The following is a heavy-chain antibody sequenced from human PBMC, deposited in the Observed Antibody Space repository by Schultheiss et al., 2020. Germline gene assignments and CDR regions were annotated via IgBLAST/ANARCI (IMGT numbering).Heavy chain of an antibody. J-gene: IGHJ4*02. CDR3: AKDSFYGSGSYSILKGYYFDY. Sequence: GGSLRLSCAASGFTFDDYAMHWVRQAPGKGLEWVSGISWNSGSIGYADSVKGRFTISRDNAKNSLYLQMNSLRAEDTALYYCAKDSFYGSGSYSILKGYYFDYWGKGTLGT. CDR2: ISWNSGSI. V-gene: IGHV3-9*01. CDR1: GFTFDDYA. D-gene: IGHD3-10*01.